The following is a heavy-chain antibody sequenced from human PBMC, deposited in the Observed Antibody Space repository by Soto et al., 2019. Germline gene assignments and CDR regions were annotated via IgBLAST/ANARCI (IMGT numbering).Heavy chain of an antibody. Sequence: EVQLVESGGGLVQPGGSLKLSCAASGFTFSGSAMHWVRQASGKGLEWVGRIRSKANSSATAYAASVKGRFTSSRDDSKNTAYLQMNSPKTEDTAVYYCTRRSGYYSLGMDVWGQGTTVTVSS. V-gene: IGHV3-73*02. J-gene: IGHJ6*02. CDR1: GFTFSGSA. CDR2: IRSKANSSAT. CDR3: TRRSGYYSLGMDV. D-gene: IGHD3-22*01.